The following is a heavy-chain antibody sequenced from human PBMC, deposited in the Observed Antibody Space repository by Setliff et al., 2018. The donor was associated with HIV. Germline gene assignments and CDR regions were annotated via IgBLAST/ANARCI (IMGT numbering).Heavy chain of an antibody. D-gene: IGHD6-13*01. Sequence: KPSETLSLTCTVSGGSISSGNYYWSWIRQPAGKGLEWIGSIYYRGSTYYNPSLKSRVTISVDTSKNQFSLKLSSVTAADTAVYFCARGRGSSSSWPIDYWGQGTLVTVSS. CDR1: GGSISSGNYY. CDR3: ARGRGSSSSWPIDY. V-gene: IGHV4-39*07. J-gene: IGHJ4*02. CDR2: IYYRGST.